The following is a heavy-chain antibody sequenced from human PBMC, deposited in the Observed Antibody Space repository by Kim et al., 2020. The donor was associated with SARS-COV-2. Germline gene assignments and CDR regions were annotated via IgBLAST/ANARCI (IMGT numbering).Heavy chain of an antibody. CDR2: ISYDGGNK. CDR3: ARRPNPTVTTYWFDP. CDR1: GFTFSSYA. Sequence: GGSLRLSCAASGFTFSSYAMLWVRQAPGKGLEWVAVISYDGGNKYYADSVKGRFTISRDNSKNTLYLQMNSLRAEDTAVYYCARRPNPTVTTYWFDPWGQGTLVTVSS. D-gene: IGHD4-17*01. V-gene: IGHV3-30*04. J-gene: IGHJ5*02.